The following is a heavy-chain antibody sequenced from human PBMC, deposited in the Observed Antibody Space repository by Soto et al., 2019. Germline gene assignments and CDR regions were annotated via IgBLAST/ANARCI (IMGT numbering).Heavy chain of an antibody. V-gene: IGHV5-51*01. J-gene: IGHJ3*02. CDR2: IYPGDSDT. Sequence: GESLKISCKGSGYSFTSYLIGWVRQMPGKGLEWMGIIYPGDSDTRYSPSFQGQVTISADKSISTAYLQWSSLKASDTAMYYCARQIYYDILTGPHDAFDIWGQGTMVTVSS. CDR3: ARQIYYDILTGPHDAFDI. CDR1: GYSFTSYL. D-gene: IGHD3-9*01.